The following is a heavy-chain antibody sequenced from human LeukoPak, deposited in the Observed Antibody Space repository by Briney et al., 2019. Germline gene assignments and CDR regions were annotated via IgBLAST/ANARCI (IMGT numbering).Heavy chain of an antibody. V-gene: IGHV4-59*01. CDR2: IYYSGST. CDR3: AREPYYDFWSGYLD. D-gene: IGHD3-3*01. J-gene: IGHJ4*02. CDR1: GGPISSYY. Sequence: KPSETLSLTCTASGGPISSYYRSWIRQPPGKGLEWIGYIYYSGSTNYNPSLKSRVTISVDTSKNQFSLKMSSVTAADTAVYYCAREPYYDFWSGYLDWGQGTLVTVSS.